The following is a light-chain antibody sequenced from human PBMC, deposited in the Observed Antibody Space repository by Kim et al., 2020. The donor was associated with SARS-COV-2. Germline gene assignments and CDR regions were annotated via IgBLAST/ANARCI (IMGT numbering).Light chain of an antibody. CDR1: SGHSSYA. J-gene: IGLJ2*01. CDR3: QTWGTGIHVV. CDR2: LNSDGSH. V-gene: IGLV4-69*01. Sequence: QPVLTQSPSASVSLGASVKLTCTLSSGHSSYAIAWHQQQPEKGPRYLMKLNSDGSHSKGDGIPDRFSGSSSGAERYLTISSLQSEDEADYYCQTWGTGIHVVFGGGTQLTVL.